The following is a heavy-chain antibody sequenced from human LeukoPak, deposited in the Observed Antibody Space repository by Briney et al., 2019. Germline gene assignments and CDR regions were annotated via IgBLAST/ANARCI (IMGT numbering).Heavy chain of an antibody. CDR1: RGTFSSYA. V-gene: IGHV1-69*05. CDR3: ARDPYYYDSSGYYDY. Sequence: SVKVSCKASRGTFSSYAISWVRQAPGQGLEWMGGIIPIFGTANYAQKFQGRVTITTDESTSTAYMELSSLRSEDTAVYYCARDPYYYDSSGYYDYWGQGTLVTVSS. J-gene: IGHJ4*02. D-gene: IGHD3-22*01. CDR2: IIPIFGTA.